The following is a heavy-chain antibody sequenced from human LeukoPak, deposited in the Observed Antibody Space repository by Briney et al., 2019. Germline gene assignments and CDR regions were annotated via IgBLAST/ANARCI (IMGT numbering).Heavy chain of an antibody. J-gene: IGHJ6*03. CDR3: ARENHTPRGYCSSTSCSDYYMDV. CDR2: ISSGSVYI. D-gene: IGHD2-2*01. Sequence: PGGSLRLSRAASGFTFSSYSMNWVRQAPGKGLEWVSSISSGSVYIYYADSLKGRFTISRDNAKNSLYLQMNSLRAEDTAVYYCARENHTPRGYCSSTSCSDYYMDVWGKGTTVTVSS. CDR1: GFTFSSYS. V-gene: IGHV3-21*01.